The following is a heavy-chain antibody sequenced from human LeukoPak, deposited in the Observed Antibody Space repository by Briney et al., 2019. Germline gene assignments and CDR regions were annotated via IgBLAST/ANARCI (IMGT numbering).Heavy chain of an antibody. CDR3: ARDYYFDDSSGYYDY. J-gene: IGHJ4*02. Sequence: ASVKVSCKASGYTFTSYGISWVRQAPGQGLEWMGWISAYNGNTSYAQKLQGRVTMTTDTSTSTAYMELRSLRSDDTAVYYCARDYYFDDSSGYYDYWGQGTLVTVSS. D-gene: IGHD3-22*01. V-gene: IGHV1-18*01. CDR2: ISAYNGNT. CDR1: GYTFTSYG.